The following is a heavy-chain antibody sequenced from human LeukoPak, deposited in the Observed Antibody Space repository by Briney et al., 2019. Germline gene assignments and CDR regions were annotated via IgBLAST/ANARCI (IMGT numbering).Heavy chain of an antibody. CDR3: ARGRAVTGSTVIDY. Sequence: GSSLRLSCTASGFTFSNYAMHWVRRAPGKTLEWVATISSDGGNRYYSDSVKGRFTISRDNSKNTLYLQMNSLRPEDTAVFHCARGRAVTGSTVIDYWGQGTLVTVSS. CDR2: ISSDGGNR. CDR1: GFTFSNYA. J-gene: IGHJ4*02. V-gene: IGHV3-30-3*01. D-gene: IGHD6-19*01.